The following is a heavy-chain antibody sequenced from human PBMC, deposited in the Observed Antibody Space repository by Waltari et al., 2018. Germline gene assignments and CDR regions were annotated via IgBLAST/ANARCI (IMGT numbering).Heavy chain of an antibody. CDR3: ARDIRATEDAY. Sequence: EVQLVESGGGLVQPGGSLRLSCAASGFPFSSYWMSWVRQAPGKGLEWVANIKQDGSEKYYVDSVKGRFTISRDNAKNSLYLQMNSLRAEDTAVYYCARDIRATEDAYWGQGTLVTVSS. D-gene: IGHD1-26*01. J-gene: IGHJ4*02. V-gene: IGHV3-7*01. CDR1: GFPFSSYW. CDR2: IKQDGSEK.